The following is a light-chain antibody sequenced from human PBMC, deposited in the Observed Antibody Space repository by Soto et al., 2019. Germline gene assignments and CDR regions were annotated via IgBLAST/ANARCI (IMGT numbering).Light chain of an antibody. CDR1: SSDVGGYNY. J-gene: IGLJ1*01. CDR3: SSYTSSSTYV. V-gene: IGLV2-14*01. Sequence: QSVLTQPASVSGSPGQSITISCTGTSSDVGGYNYVSWYQQHPGKAPKLMIYEVSNRPSGVSNRFSGSKSGNTASLTISGLQAEHEADYYCSSYTSSSTYVFGTGTKVTV. CDR2: EVS.